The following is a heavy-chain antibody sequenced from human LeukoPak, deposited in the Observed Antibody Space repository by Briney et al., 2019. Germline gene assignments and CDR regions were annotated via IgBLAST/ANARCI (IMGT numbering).Heavy chain of an antibody. CDR2: INPNSGGT. D-gene: IGHD6-13*01. V-gene: IGHV1-2*02. CDR1: GYTFTGYY. CDR3: ARQQLVHNWFDP. Sequence: ASVKVSCKASGYTFTGYYMHWVRQAPGQGLEWMGWINPNSGGTNYAQKLQGRVTMTTDTSTSTAYMELRSLRSDDTAVYYCARQQLVHNWFDPWGQGTLVTVSS. J-gene: IGHJ5*02.